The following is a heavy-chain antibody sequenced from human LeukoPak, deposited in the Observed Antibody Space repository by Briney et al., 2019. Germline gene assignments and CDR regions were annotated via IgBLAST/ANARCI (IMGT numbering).Heavy chain of an antibody. CDR1: GFTFRSHW. CDR3: ARGGPTGALDY. D-gene: IGHD7-27*01. V-gene: IGHV3-7*01. CDR2: IKEDGTEK. Sequence: GGSLRLSCAASGFTFRSHWMTWVRQAPGKGLEWVANIKEDGTEKYYVDSVRGRFTISRDNAKISLYLQMDSLRAEDTAVYHCARGGPTGALDYWGQGTLVTVSS. J-gene: IGHJ4*02.